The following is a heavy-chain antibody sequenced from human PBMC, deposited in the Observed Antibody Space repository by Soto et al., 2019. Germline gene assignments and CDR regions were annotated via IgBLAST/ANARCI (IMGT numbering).Heavy chain of an antibody. CDR2: ISAYNGNT. D-gene: IGHD2-21*02. J-gene: IGHJ4*02. Sequence: ASVKVSCKASGYTFTSYGISWVRQAPGQGLEWMGWISAYNGNTNYAQKLQGRVTMTTDTSTSTAYMELRSLRSDDTAVYYCASDFRTAYCGGDCYLVYWGQGTLVTVSS. CDR3: ASDFRTAYCGGDCYLVY. CDR1: GYTFTSYG. V-gene: IGHV1-18*01.